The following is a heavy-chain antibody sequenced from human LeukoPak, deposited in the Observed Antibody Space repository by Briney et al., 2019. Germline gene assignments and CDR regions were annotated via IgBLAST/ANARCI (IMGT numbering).Heavy chain of an antibody. Sequence: SVKVSCKASGYTFINNWMHWVRQAPGQGLEWVGLINPTGTTTLYAQKFQGRLTLTRDMSTSTDYMELRSLNSEDTAVYYCARDNSVGDIAWWFDPWGQGNLVTVSS. J-gene: IGHJ5*02. CDR2: INPTGTTT. D-gene: IGHD3-10*01. V-gene: IGHV1-46*01. CDR3: ARDNSVGDIAWWFDP. CDR1: GYTFINNW.